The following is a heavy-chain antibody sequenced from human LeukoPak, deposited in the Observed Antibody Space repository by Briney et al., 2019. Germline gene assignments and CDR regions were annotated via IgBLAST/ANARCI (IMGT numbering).Heavy chain of an antibody. CDR3: ARDNYDSSGYYFD. V-gene: IGHV3-48*03. D-gene: IGHD3-22*01. Sequence: SGGSLRLSCAASGFTFSSYEMNWVRQAPGKGLEWVSYISSSGSTTHYADSVKGRFTISRDNAKKSLYLQMNSLRAEDTAVYYCARDNYDSSGYYFDWGQGTLVIVSS. CDR2: ISSSGSTT. CDR1: GFTFSSYE. J-gene: IGHJ4*02.